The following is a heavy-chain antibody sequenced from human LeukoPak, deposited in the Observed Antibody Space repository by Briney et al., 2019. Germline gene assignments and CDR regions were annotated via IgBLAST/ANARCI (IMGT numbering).Heavy chain of an antibody. CDR2: IWYDGSNK. CDR1: GFTFSSYG. J-gene: IGHJ5*02. V-gene: IGHV3-33*06. CDR3: AKDSPVRGSPFDP. D-gene: IGHD3-10*01. Sequence: GGSLRLSCAASGFTFSSYGMHWVRQAPGKGLEWVAVIWYDGSNKYYADSVKGRFTISRDNSKNTLYLQMNSLRAEDTAVYYCAKDSPVRGSPFDPWGQGTLVTVSS.